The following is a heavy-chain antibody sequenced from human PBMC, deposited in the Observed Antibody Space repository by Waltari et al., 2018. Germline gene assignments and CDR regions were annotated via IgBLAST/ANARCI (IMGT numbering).Heavy chain of an antibody. J-gene: IGHJ5*02. D-gene: IGHD6-6*01. CDR1: GVPLISDGYS. CDR3: ARCITARTLGYWFDP. CDR2: ISYGGNT. V-gene: IGHV4-31*03. Sequence: QVQLQESGPGLVQPSQTLSLTCTVSGVPLISDGYSRSGIRQDPGKGLEWIAYISYGGNTYYNPSLKSRITISVDTSKNQFSLKLSSVTAAETAVYYCARCITARTLGYWFDPWGQGTLVTVSS.